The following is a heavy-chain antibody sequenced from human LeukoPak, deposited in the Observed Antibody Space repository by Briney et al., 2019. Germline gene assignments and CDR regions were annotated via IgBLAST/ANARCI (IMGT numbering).Heavy chain of an antibody. CDR2: IYSGGST. CDR1: GFTFSSYA. Sequence: GGSLRLSCAASGFTFSSYAMSWVRQAPGKGLEWVSVIYSGGSTYYADSVKGRFTISRDNSKNTLYLQMNSLRAEDTAVYYCARDPDSWPYWGQGTLVTVSS. J-gene: IGHJ4*02. CDR3: ARDPDSWPY. D-gene: IGHD6-13*01. V-gene: IGHV3-53*01.